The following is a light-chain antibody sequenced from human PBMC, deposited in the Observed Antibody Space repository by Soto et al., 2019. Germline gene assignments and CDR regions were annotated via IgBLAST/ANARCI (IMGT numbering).Light chain of an antibody. CDR2: DAS. V-gene: IGKV3-11*01. J-gene: IGKJ4*01. Sequence: EIVLTQPPATLSLSPGERATLSCRASQSVSSYLAWYQQKPGQAPRLLIYDASNRATGVPARFSGSGSGTDFTLTISSLEPEDFAVYYCDQRSNWPLTFGGGTKVEIK. CDR3: DQRSNWPLT. CDR1: QSVSSY.